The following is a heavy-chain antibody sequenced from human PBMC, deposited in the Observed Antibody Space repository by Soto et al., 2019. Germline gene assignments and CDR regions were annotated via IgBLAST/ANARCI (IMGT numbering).Heavy chain of an antibody. Sequence: PSETLSLTCSVSGDSISDYYWSWIRQPAGKGLEWIGRIHASGSTISNPSLRSRVGLSVDTSKNQFSLKLNSLTAADTAMYYCARSGYSSGWYTAFDSWSQGTLVTVS. V-gene: IGHV4-4*07. D-gene: IGHD6-19*01. J-gene: IGHJ4*02. CDR2: IHASGST. CDR1: GDSISDYY. CDR3: ARSGYSSGWYTAFDS.